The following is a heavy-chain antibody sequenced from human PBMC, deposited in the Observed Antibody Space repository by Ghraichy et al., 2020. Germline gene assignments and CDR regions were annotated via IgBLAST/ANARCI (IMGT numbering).Heavy chain of an antibody. CDR3: ARQTRTYYESSGYYPNWFDP. CDR1: GGSISCYY. D-gene: IGHD3-22*01. Sequence: SQTLSLTCTVSGGSISCYYWSWIRQPPGKGLEWIGYIYYSGSTNYNPSLKRRVTISVDTSKNQSSLKLSSVTAADTAVYYFARQTRTYYESSGYYPNWFDPWGQGTLVTVSS. CDR2: IYYSGST. J-gene: IGHJ5*02. V-gene: IGHV4-59*08.